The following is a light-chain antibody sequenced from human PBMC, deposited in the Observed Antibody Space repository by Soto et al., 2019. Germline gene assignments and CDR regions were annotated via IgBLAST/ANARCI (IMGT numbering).Light chain of an antibody. CDR3: QSYDSSLSVLV. Sequence: QSVLTQPPSVSEAPGQRVTISCTGSSSNIGAGYDVHWYQQLPGTAPKLLIYGNSNRPSGVPDRFSGSKSGTSASLAITGLQAEDEADYYCQSYDSSLSVLVFGGGTQLTVL. CDR1: SSNIGAGYD. V-gene: IGLV1-40*01. J-gene: IGLJ2*01. CDR2: GNS.